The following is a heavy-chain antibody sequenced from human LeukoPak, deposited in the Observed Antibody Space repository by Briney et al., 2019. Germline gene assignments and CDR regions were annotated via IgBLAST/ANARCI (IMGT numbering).Heavy chain of an antibody. Sequence: GGSLRLSCAASGFTFSSYWMSWVRQAPGKGLEWVANIKQDGSEKYYVDSVKGRFTISRDNAMNSLYLQMNSLRAEDTAVYYCARPGVQYQLRRYPNYFDYWGQGTLVTVSS. CDR3: ARPGVQYQLRRYPNYFDY. CDR2: IKQDGSEK. J-gene: IGHJ4*02. D-gene: IGHD2-2*01. CDR1: GFTFSSYW. V-gene: IGHV3-7*01.